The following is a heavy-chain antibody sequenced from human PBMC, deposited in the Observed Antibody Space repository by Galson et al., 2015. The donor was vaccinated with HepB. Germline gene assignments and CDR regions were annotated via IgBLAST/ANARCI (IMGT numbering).Heavy chain of an antibody. CDR3: ARSRIIFSRYDILTGYPYYVDY. J-gene: IGHJ4*02. CDR2: IEQDGSDK. CDR1: GVTFSGAW. V-gene: IGHV3-7*03. D-gene: IGHD3-9*01. Sequence: SLRLSCAVSGVTFSGAWMSWVRQAPGKGLEWVATIEQDGSDKYYVDSVKGRFTISRDNAKNSLFLQMISLRAEDTAVYYCARSRIIFSRYDILTGYPYYVDYWGQGTLVTGSA.